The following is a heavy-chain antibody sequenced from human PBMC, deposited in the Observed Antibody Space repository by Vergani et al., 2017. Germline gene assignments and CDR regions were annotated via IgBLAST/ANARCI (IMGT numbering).Heavy chain of an antibody. V-gene: IGHV4-31*03. CDR2: IYYSGST. CDR1: GGSISSGGYY. J-gene: IGHJ4*02. CDR3: ATGGYYDSSGYYQFDY. Sequence: QVQLQESGPGLVKPSGTLSLTCTVSGGSISSGGYYWSWIRQHPGKGLEWIGYIYYSGSTYYNPSLKSRVTISVDTSKNQFSLKLSSVTAADTAVYYCATGGYYDSSGYYQFDYWGQGTLVTVSS. D-gene: IGHD3-22*01.